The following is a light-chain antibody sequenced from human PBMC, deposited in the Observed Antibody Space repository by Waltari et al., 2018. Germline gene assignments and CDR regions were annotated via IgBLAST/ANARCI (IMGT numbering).Light chain of an antibody. V-gene: IGLV2-8*01. Sequence: QSALTQPPSASGSPGQSVTISCTGTSSDVGGYNYVSWYQQHPGKAPKLMIYEVNKRPPGVPDRFSGSKSGNPASLTVSGLQADDEADYYCSSFAGTNIFVVFGGGTKLTVL. CDR2: EVN. CDR1: SSDVGGYNY. J-gene: IGLJ2*01. CDR3: SSFAGTNIFVV.